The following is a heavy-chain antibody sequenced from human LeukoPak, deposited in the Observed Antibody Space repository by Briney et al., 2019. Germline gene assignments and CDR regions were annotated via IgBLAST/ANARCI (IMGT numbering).Heavy chain of an antibody. V-gene: IGHV1-24*01. CDR2: FDPEDGET. Sequence: GASVKVSCKVSGYTLTELSMHWVRQAPGKGLEWMGGFDPEDGETIYAQKFQGRVTMTEDTSTDTAYMELSSLRSEDTAVYYCATAPRYYDILTGYYGMDVWGQGITVTVSS. CDR3: ATAPRYYDILTGYYGMDV. J-gene: IGHJ6*02. D-gene: IGHD3-9*01. CDR1: GYTLTELS.